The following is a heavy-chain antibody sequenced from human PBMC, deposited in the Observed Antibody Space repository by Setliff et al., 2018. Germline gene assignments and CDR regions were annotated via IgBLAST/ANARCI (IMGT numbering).Heavy chain of an antibody. CDR1: GFTSTNYD. V-gene: IGHV1-8*02. J-gene: IGHJ6*03. D-gene: IGHD1-26*01. Sequence: ASVKVSCKASGFTSTNYDINWVRQATGQGLEWMGWMNPNSGNTGYAQKFQGRVTMTRDTSTSTAYMELSSLRSEDTAVYYCARVKVIVGATPRTYYMDVWGKGTTVTVSS. CDR3: ARVKVIVGATPRTYYMDV. CDR2: MNPNSGNT.